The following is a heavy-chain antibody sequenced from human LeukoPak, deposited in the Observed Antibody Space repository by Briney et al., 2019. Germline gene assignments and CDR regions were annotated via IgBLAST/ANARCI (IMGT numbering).Heavy chain of an antibody. CDR3: ARAPYYGSGSGTFDY. V-gene: IGHV3-74*01. CDR1: GFSFTSSW. CDR2: IHSDVSST. D-gene: IGHD3-10*01. J-gene: IGHJ4*02. Sequence: GGSLRLSCVPSGFSFTSSWMHWVRPAPGRGLVWVSRIHSDVSSTSYEDSVKGRFSISRDNAKNTLYLQMNSLRAEDTAVYDCARAPYYGSGSGTFDYWGQGTLVTVSS.